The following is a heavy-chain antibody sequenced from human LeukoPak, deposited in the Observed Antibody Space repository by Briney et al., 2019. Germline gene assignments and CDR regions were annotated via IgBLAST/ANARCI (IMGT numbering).Heavy chain of an antibody. V-gene: IGHV3-49*03. CDR3: SRVPIRTITVVIVARGHDVFDI. D-gene: IGHD3-22*01. CDR2: IRSKAYGGTA. Sequence: GGSLRLSCTVSGFTSGDYALTWFRQAPGKGLEGVGFIRSKAYGGTAAHAASVKGRFTISRDESKSIAYLQMNSLKTEDTAVYYCSRVPIRTITVVIVARGHDVFDIWGQGTMVTVSS. J-gene: IGHJ3*02. CDR1: GFTSGDYA.